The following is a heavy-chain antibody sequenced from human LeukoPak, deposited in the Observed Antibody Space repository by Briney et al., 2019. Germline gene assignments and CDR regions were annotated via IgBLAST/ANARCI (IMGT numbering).Heavy chain of an antibody. D-gene: IGHD3-22*01. V-gene: IGHV4-31*03. CDR1: GGSISSGGYS. J-gene: IGHJ4*02. CDR3: ARATYYYDSSGYYPDY. Sequence: PSQTLSLTGTVSGGSISSGGYSWSWIRQHPGKGLEWIGYIYYSGSTDYNPSLKGRVTISVDTSKNQFSLKLSSVTAADTAVYYCARATYYYDSSGYYPDYWGQGTLVTVSS. CDR2: IYYSGST.